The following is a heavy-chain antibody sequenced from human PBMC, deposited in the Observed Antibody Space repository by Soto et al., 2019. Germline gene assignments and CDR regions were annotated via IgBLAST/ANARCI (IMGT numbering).Heavy chain of an antibody. CDR3: VRDLDGSGSYYTDY. Sequence: ASVKVSCKASGYNFINYGITWVRQAPGQGLEWMGRISVHNGNTNYAQKLQGRVTMTKDTSTSTAYMELRSLRADDTAVYYCVRDLDGSGSYYTDYWGPGTLVTVS. CDR1: GYNFINYG. J-gene: IGHJ4*02. D-gene: IGHD3-10*01. CDR2: ISVHNGNT. V-gene: IGHV1-18*01.